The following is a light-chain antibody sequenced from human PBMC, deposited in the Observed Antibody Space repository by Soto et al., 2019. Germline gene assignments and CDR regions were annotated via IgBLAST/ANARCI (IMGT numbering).Light chain of an antibody. CDR2: RND. CDR1: SSNIGSHF. V-gene: IGLV1-47*01. CDR3: AAGDGNRSGWV. J-gene: IGLJ3*02. Sequence: QSVLTQPPSASGTPGQRVTISCSGSSSNIGSHFVYWYQQLPGTAPKLLIYRNDQRPSGVPDRFPGSKSGTSASLALSGPRSEDESDSYYAAGDGNRSGWVFGGGTKLTVL.